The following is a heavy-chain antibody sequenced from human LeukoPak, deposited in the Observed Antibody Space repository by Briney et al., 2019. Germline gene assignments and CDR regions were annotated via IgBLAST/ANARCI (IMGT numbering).Heavy chain of an antibody. CDR3: ARAYCTNGVCLYYLDY. V-gene: IGHV1-46*01. CDR1: GYTFTSYY. Sequence: ASVKVSCKASGYTFTSYYMHWVRQAPRQGLEWMGIINPSGGSTSYAQKFQGRVTMTRDMSTSTVYMELSSLRSEDTAVYYCARAYCTNGVCLYYLDYWGQGTLVTVSS. J-gene: IGHJ4*02. CDR2: INPSGGST. D-gene: IGHD2-8*01.